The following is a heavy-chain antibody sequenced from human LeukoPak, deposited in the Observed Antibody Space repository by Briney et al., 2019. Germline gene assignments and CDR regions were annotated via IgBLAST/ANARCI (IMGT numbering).Heavy chain of an antibody. V-gene: IGHV3-21*04. CDR2: IRFTGSYI. CDR1: GFTFSSYS. Sequence: PGGSLRLSCAASGFTFSSYSMNWVRQAPGRGLEWVSSIRFTGSYIYYADSVKGRFTISRDDAKNLLSLQMISLRAEDTAVYYCAKDWGGLESYDFWSGYAVAFDIWGQGTMVTVSS. CDR3: AKDWGGLESYDFWSGYAVAFDI. J-gene: IGHJ3*02. D-gene: IGHD3-3*01.